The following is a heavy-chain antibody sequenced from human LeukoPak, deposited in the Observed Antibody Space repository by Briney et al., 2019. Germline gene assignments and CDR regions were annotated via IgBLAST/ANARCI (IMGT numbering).Heavy chain of an antibody. V-gene: IGHV3-23*01. CDR3: AKAKGQLVGDCDYVDY. Sequence: PGGSLRLSCAASGFTFSSYAMSWVRQAPGKGLEWGSDISGSGGSTYYADSVKGRFTISRDNSKNTLYLKMNSLRAEDTAVYYCAKAKGQLVGDCDYVDYWGQGTLVTVSS. D-gene: IGHD6-6*01. CDR1: GFTFSSYA. CDR2: ISGSGGST. J-gene: IGHJ4*02.